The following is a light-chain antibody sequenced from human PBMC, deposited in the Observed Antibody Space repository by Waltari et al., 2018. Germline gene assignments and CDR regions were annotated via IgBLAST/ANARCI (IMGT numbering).Light chain of an antibody. V-gene: IGLV1-44*01. CDR3: SSWDGSLSGLV. J-gene: IGLJ2*01. CDR1: GSNIGTNT. CDR2: GDN. Sequence: QSVLTQPPSASATAGQRVTISCSGSGSNIGTNTVNWYQQVPGTAPKLVIYGDNQRPPGGPDRISGSKSGTSGSLAISGLRSEDEADYYFSSWDGSLSGLVFGGGTRLTVL.